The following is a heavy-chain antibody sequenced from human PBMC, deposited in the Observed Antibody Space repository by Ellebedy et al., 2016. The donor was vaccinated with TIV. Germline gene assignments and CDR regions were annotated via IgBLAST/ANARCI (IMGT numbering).Heavy chain of an antibody. J-gene: IGHJ3*02. CDR1: GYTFTSYS. CDR3: ARDRVTTYYYDSSGSEGAFDI. CDR2: INPSSGST. Sequence: ASVKVSCXASGYTFTSYSLHWVRQAPGQGLEWMGLINPSSGSTSYAQKFQGRVTMTKDTSTTTVYMNLSSLRSEDTAVYYWARDRVTTYYYDSSGSEGAFDIWGQGTMVTVSS. V-gene: IGHV1-46*01. D-gene: IGHD3-22*01.